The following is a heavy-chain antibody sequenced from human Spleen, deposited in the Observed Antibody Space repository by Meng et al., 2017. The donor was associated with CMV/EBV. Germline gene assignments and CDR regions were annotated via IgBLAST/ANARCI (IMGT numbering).Heavy chain of an antibody. Sequence: GGSLRLSCTASGFTFSNYAMNWVRQVPGKGLEWVSIISWNGGTIGYADSVRGRFTISRDSTKNSLYLQMNSLRPEDTALYYCAKNLLDKDAAASVKDYFDSWGQGTLVTVSS. D-gene: IGHD6-13*01. J-gene: IGHJ4*02. CDR3: AKNLLDKDAAASVKDYFDS. V-gene: IGHV3-9*01. CDR2: ISWNGGTI. CDR1: GFTFSNYA.